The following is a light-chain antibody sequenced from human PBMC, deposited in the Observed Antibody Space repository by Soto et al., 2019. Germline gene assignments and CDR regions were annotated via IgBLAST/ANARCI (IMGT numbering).Light chain of an antibody. J-gene: IGKJ4*01. V-gene: IGKV1-39*01. Sequence: DIQMTQSPSSLSASVGDRVTITCRASQSISSYLHWYQQKPGKAPKLLIYAASSSQTGVPSRFSGSGSGTDFTLTISSLQPEDFATYYCQQSYSTPLTFGGGTKVEIK. CDR1: QSISSY. CDR3: QQSYSTPLT. CDR2: AAS.